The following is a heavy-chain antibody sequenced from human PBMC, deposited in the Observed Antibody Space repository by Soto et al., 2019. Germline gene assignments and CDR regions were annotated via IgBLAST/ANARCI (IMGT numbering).Heavy chain of an antibody. V-gene: IGHV1-18*01. Sequence: VQLVQSGTEVKKPGASVKVSCKASGYTFISQAISWVRQAPGQGLEWMGWISTYSGNTNYAQKFQGRVTMTADTSASTAYMELSSMRSDDTAVYYCAPIFGVVNDYWGQGTLVIVSS. CDR1: GYTFISQA. CDR2: ISTYSGNT. D-gene: IGHD3-3*01. CDR3: APIFGVVNDY. J-gene: IGHJ4*02.